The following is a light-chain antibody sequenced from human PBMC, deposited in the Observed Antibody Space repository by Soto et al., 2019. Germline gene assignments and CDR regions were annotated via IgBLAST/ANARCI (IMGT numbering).Light chain of an antibody. CDR3: QQYDSSWG. CDR2: GVS. Sequence: EIVLTQSPGTLSLSPGERATLSCRASQSVPSNFLAWYQQKPGQAPILLIYGVSRRATGIPDRFSGSGSGTDFTLTISRLEPEDFAVYYCQQYDSSWGFGQGTKVEIK. J-gene: IGKJ1*01. V-gene: IGKV3-20*01. CDR1: QSVPSNF.